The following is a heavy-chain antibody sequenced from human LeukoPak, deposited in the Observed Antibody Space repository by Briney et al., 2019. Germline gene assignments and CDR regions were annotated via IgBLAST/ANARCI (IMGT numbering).Heavy chain of an antibody. D-gene: IGHD1-26*01. CDR3: ASTTPGAYYFDY. CDR2: IHHSGST. Sequence: SETLSLTCAVYGGSFSGYYWSWIRQPPGMGLEWIGEIHHSGSTTYNPSLKSRVTISVDTSNNQFSLKLSSVTAADAAVYYCASTTPGAYYFDYWGQGTLVTVSS. CDR1: GGSFSGYY. V-gene: IGHV4-34*01. J-gene: IGHJ4*02.